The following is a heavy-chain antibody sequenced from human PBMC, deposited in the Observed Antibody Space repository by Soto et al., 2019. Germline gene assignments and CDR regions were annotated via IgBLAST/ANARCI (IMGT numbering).Heavy chain of an antibody. D-gene: IGHD2-15*01. J-gene: IGHJ4*02. V-gene: IGHV4-31*03. Sequence: QVQLQESGPGLVKPSQTLSLICTVSGGSINNGDYYWTWIRQHPGKGLEWIGFLHDSGSTYYNSSHKSRANISVDTSKNRFSLQLTSVTAADTVMYYCARHGGSGPTRDYFSYWGQGILVTVSS. CDR2: LHDSGST. CDR1: GGSINNGDYY. CDR3: ARHGGSGPTRDYFSY.